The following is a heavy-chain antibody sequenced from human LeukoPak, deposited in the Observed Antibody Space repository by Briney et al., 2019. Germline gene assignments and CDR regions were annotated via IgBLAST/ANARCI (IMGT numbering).Heavy chain of an antibody. CDR2: ISSSSSYI. D-gene: IGHD4-17*01. Sequence: GGSLRLSCAASGFTVSSNYMSWVRQAPGKGLEWVSSISSSSSYIYYADSVKGRFTISRDNAKNSLYLQMNSLRAEDTAVYYCARDGSSTVTHYFDYWGQGALVTVSS. CDR1: GFTVSSNY. J-gene: IGHJ4*02. CDR3: ARDGSSTVTHYFDY. V-gene: IGHV3-21*01.